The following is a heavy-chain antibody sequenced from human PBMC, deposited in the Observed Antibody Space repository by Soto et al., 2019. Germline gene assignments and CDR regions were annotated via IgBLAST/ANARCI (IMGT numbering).Heavy chain of an antibody. CDR3: ARAIKRWEVNYYFDY. CDR1: GSTFNNFA. J-gene: IGHJ4*02. CDR2: IVVMSNAA. Sequence: QVVLLQSGAEVKEPGSSVRLSCQVSGSTFNNFAFSWVRQAPGQGPEWLGGIVVMSNAADYSQRFQDRVTITADTSTSTLYMELGSLTFDDTAVYYCARAIKRWEVNYYFDYWGQGTRVTVSS. D-gene: IGHD1-26*01. V-gene: IGHV1-69*06.